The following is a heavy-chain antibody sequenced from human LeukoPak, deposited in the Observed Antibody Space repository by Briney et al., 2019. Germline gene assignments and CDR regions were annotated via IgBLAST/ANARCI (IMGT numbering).Heavy chain of an antibody. Sequence: SETLSLTCTVSGGSINNYYWSWIRQPPGKGPEWIGYIYYSGSTNYNPSLKSRVTISVDTSKNQFSLKLSSVTAADTAVYYCARGVIQLSTDAFDIWGQGTMVTVSS. CDR1: GGSINNYY. D-gene: IGHD5-18*01. CDR3: ARGVIQLSTDAFDI. J-gene: IGHJ3*02. V-gene: IGHV4-59*01. CDR2: IYYSGST.